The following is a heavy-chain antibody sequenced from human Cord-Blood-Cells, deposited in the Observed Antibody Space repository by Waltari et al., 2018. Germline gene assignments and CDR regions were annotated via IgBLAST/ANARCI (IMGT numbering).Heavy chain of an antibody. CDR2: FEPEDGET. CDR1: GYTLTELS. Sequence: QVQLVQSGAEVKKPGASVKCSCKVSGYTLTELSMHWVRQAPGKGLEWMGRFEPEDGETIYAQEVQGRVTMTEDTPTDTADVELSSLRSEDTAVYYCATGAVVVPAAIPPHYLYFDLWGRGTLVTVSS. J-gene: IGHJ2*01. D-gene: IGHD2-2*02. CDR3: ATGAVVVPAAIPPHYLYFDL. V-gene: IGHV1-24*01.